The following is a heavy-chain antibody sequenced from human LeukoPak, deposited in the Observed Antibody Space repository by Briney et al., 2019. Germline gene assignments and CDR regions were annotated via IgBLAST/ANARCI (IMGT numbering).Heavy chain of an antibody. V-gene: IGHV1-18*01. Sequence: ASVQVSCKASGYTFTTYGISWVRQAPGQGPKWMGWISAHNGNTKYAQKFQGRVIMTTDTYTSTAYMELRSLRSDDTAVYYCAILHSTNFYFDYWGQGTLVTVSS. J-gene: IGHJ4*02. CDR2: ISAHNGNT. CDR1: GYTFTTYG. D-gene: IGHD2-8*01. CDR3: AILHSTNFYFDY.